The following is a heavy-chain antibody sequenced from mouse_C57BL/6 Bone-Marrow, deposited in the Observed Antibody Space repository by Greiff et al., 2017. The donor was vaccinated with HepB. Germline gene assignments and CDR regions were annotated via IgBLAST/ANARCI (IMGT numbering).Heavy chain of an antibody. Sequence: DVKLVESGGGLVQPGGSLSLSCAASGFTFTDYYMSWVRQPPGKALEWLGFIRNKANGYTTEYSASVKGRFTISRDNSQSILYLQMNALRAEDSATYYCARYLEYAMDYWGQGTSVTVSS. V-gene: IGHV7-3*01. CDR2: IRNKANGYTT. J-gene: IGHJ4*01. CDR1: GFTFTDYY. CDR3: ARYLEYAMDY.